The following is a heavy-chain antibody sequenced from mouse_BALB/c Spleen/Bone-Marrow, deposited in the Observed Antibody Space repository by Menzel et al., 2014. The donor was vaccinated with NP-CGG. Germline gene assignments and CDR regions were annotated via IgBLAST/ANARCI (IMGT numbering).Heavy chain of an antibody. CDR3: ARGGYDGWYFDV. CDR1: DYSFTSYW. V-gene: IGHV1-61*01. CDR2: IHPSDSET. D-gene: IGHD2-2*01. J-gene: IGHJ1*01. Sequence: VKLMESGAELVRPWSSAKLSCRASDYSFTSYWVNWVKQRPGQGLEWIGMIHPSDSETRLNQKFKDKATLTVDKSSSTAYMQLSSPTSEDSAVYYCARGGYDGWYFDVWGAGTTVTVSS.